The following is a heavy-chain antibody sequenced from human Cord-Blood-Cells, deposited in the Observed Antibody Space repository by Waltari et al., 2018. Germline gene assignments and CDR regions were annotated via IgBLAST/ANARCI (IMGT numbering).Heavy chain of an antibody. J-gene: IGHJ4*02. CDR2: INHSGST. Sequence: QVQLQQWGAGLLKPSETLSLTCAVYGGSFSGYYWSWIRQSPGKGLEWIGEINHSGSTNYNPSLKSRVTISVDTSKNQFSLKLSSVTAADTAVYYCARGGIQLGADYWGQGTLVTVSS. CDR1: GGSFSGYY. D-gene: IGHD5-18*01. CDR3: ARGGIQLGADY. V-gene: IGHV4-34*01.